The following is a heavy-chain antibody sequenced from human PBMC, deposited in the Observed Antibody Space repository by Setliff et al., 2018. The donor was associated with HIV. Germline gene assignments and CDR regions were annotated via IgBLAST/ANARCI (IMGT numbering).Heavy chain of an antibody. CDR3: ARGSSGYLVVHY. CDR2: TYYSGYT. D-gene: IGHD3-22*01. J-gene: IGHJ4*02. Sequence: SETLSLTCTVSCGSISSCDYYWSRIRQPPGKGLEWIGYTYYSGYTKYNPSLKSRVTISVDTSKNQFSLNLRSMSAADMAVYYCARGSSGYLVVHYWGQGTLVTVS. CDR1: CGSISSCDYY. V-gene: IGHV4-30-4*01.